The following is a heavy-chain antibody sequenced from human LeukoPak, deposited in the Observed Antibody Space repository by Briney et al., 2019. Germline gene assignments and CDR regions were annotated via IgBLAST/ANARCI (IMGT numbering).Heavy chain of an antibody. CDR3: AKIGYSGSGVGYYMDV. CDR1: GFTFSSYG. D-gene: IGHD3-10*01. Sequence: GGSLRLSCAASGFTFSSYGFHWVRQAPGKGLEWVAFIRYDGSNKYYADSVKGRFTISRDNSKNTLYLQMNSLRAEDTAVYYCAKIGYSGSGVGYYMDVWGKGTTVTISS. CDR2: IRYDGSNK. V-gene: IGHV3-30*02. J-gene: IGHJ6*03.